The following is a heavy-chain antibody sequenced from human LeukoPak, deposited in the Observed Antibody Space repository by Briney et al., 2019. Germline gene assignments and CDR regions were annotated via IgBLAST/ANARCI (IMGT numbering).Heavy chain of an antibody. CDR3: ATDLPRRVGVVIDPFDY. Sequence: ASVRLSCKVSGHTLPELSMHWVRQAPGKGLEWMGGFDPEDGETIYAQKFQGRVTMTEDTSTDTAYMELSSLRSEDTAVYYCATDLPRRVGVVIDPFDYWGQGTLVTVSS. D-gene: IGHD3-16*02. CDR1: GHTLPELS. CDR2: FDPEDGET. J-gene: IGHJ4*02. V-gene: IGHV1-24*01.